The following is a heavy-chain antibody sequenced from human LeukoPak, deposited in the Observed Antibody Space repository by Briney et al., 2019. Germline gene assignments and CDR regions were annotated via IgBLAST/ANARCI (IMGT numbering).Heavy chain of an antibody. V-gene: IGHV3-43D*03. D-gene: IGHD6-13*01. J-gene: IGHJ4*02. CDR2: ISWDGGST. CDR3: ARDQAAGEYYFDY. CDR1: GFTFDDYA. Sequence: GGSLRLSCAASGFTFDDYAMHWVRQAPGKGLEWVSLISWDGGSTYYADSVKGRFTISRDNSKNSLYLQMNSLRAEDTAVYYCARDQAAGEYYFDYWGQGTLVTVSS.